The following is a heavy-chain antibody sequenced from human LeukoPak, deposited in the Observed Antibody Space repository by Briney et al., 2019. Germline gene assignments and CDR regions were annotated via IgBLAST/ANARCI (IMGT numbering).Heavy chain of an antibody. D-gene: IGHD5-24*01. CDR1: GFTFSDYY. CDR3: AKSGYNRFDY. J-gene: IGHJ4*02. CDR2: ISSSGSTI. Sequence: GGSLRLSCEASGFTFSDYYMSWIRQAPGKGLEWVSYISSSGSTIYYADSVKGRFTISRDNSKNTLYLQMNSLRVEDTAVYYCAKSGYNRFDYWGQGTLVTVSS. V-gene: IGHV3-11*01.